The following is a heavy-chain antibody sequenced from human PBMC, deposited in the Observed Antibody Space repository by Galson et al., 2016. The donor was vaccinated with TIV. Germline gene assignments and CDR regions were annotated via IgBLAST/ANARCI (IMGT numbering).Heavy chain of an antibody. CDR1: GLTFEHYG. V-gene: IGHV3-9*01. Sequence: SLRLSCAASGLTFEHYGMHWVRQAPGKGLEWVSGISSNSVYLGYADSVKGRFTISRDNAKKSLDLQMNSLRPEDTALYYCAKGRGYGYGHPQDYYYGMDVWGQGTTVTVSS. CDR3: AKGRGYGYGHPQDYYYGMDV. J-gene: IGHJ6*02. D-gene: IGHD5-18*01. CDR2: ISSNSVYL.